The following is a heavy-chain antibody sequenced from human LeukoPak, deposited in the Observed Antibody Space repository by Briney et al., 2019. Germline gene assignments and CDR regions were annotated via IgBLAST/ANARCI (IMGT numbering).Heavy chain of an antibody. CDR1: GYTFTSYD. Sequence: EASVKVSCKASGYTFTSYDINWVRQATGQGLEWMGWMNPNSGNTSYAQKFHGRITITSNTSTSTAFMELSSLRSEDTAVHYCARGGASAAARRFDPWGQGTLVTVSS. CDR2: MNPNSGNT. V-gene: IGHV1-8*01. CDR3: ARGGASAAARRFDP. D-gene: IGHD2-2*01. J-gene: IGHJ5*02.